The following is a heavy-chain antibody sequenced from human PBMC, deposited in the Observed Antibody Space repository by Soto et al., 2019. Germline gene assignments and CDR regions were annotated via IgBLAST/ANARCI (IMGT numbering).Heavy chain of an antibody. J-gene: IGHJ1*01. Sequence: EVQLLESGGGLVQPGGSLRLSCAASGFTFSSYAMSWVRQAPGKGLEWVSAISGSGGSTYYADSVKGRFTISRDNSKNTLYLKMNSLRAEDTAVYNCAKDQVCSGGSCYSGLQYFQHWGQGTLVTVSS. V-gene: IGHV3-23*01. CDR2: ISGSGGST. D-gene: IGHD2-15*01. CDR1: GFTFSSYA. CDR3: AKDQVCSGGSCYSGLQYFQH.